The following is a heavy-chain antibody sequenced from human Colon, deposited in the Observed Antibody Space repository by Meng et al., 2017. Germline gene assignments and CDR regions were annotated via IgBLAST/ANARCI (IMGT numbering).Heavy chain of an antibody. V-gene: IGHV4-31*11. D-gene: IGHD3-10*01. J-gene: IGHJ4*01. CDR3: ARRAVRGDIDY. CDR2: IYYTGST. CDR1: GASISTSGFY. Sequence: QVHLQESGPGLVKPSQTLSLTCAVSGASISTSGFYWSWIRQHPGKGLEWIGSIYYTGSTYRNPSLKSRVTISVDTSKMQFSLRLTSVTAADTAVYYCARRAVRGDIDYWGHGTLVTVSS.